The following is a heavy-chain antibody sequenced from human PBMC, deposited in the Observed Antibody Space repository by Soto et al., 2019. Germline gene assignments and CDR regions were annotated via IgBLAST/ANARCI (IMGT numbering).Heavy chain of an antibody. D-gene: IGHD3-22*01. Sequence: GGSLRLSCTASGFTFSNAWMSWVRQAPGKGLEWVGRIKSKTDGETTEYAAPVKGRFIISRDDSKNTLSLQMNSLKTEDSGIYYCPDSGVYNWGQGTRVTVYS. CDR3: PDSGVYN. CDR1: GFTFSNAW. CDR2: IKSKTDGETT. J-gene: IGHJ4*02. V-gene: IGHV3-15*01.